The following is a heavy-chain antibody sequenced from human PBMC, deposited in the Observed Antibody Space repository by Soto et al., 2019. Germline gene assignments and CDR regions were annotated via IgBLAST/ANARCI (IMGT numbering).Heavy chain of an antibody. CDR2: ISYDGSNK. CDR1: GFTFSSYA. J-gene: IGHJ6*02. V-gene: IGHV3-30-3*01. CDR3: ARDGPDYGMDV. Sequence: QVQLVESGGGVVQPGRSLRLSCAASGFTFSSYAMHWVRQAPGKGLEWVAVISYDGSNKYYADSVKGRFTISRDNSKNTLYLQMNSLRAEDTAGYYCARDGPDYGMDVWGQGTTVTVSS.